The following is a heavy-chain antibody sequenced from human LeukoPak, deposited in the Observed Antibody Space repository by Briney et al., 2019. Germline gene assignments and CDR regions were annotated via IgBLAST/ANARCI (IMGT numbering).Heavy chain of an antibody. D-gene: IGHD6-19*01. J-gene: IGHJ4*02. Sequence: SETLSLTCTVSGGSISNYSWSWIRQPPGKGLEWIGYIYYSGNTNYNPSLKSRVTISVDTSKNQFSLKLSSVTAADTAVYYCVRENYSSGWYGIIDYWGQGTLVTVSS. CDR2: IYYSGNT. CDR3: VRENYSSGWYGIIDY. CDR1: GGSISNYS. V-gene: IGHV4-59*01.